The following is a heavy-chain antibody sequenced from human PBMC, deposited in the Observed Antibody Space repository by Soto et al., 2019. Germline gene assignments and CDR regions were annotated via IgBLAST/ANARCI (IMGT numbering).Heavy chain of an antibody. J-gene: IGHJ6*02. Sequence: GGSLRLCCAASGFTFSSYAMSWVRQAPGKGLEWVSAISGSGGSTYYADSVKGRFTISRDNSKNTLYLQMNSLRAEDTAVYYCAKAPYIAVGGRYYYYGLAVWGQGTTDPVSS. CDR2: ISGSGGST. V-gene: IGHV3-23*01. CDR3: AKAPYIAVGGRYYYYGLAV. D-gene: IGHD6-19*01. CDR1: GFTFSSYA.